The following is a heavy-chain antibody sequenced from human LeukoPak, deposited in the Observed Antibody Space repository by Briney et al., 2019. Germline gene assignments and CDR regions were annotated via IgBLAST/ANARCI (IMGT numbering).Heavy chain of an antibody. V-gene: IGHV3-33*01. CDR1: GFTFSSYG. J-gene: IGHJ6*02. Sequence: PGGSLRLSCAASGFTFSSYGMHWVRQAPGKGLEWVAVIWYDGSNKYYADSVKGRLTISRDNSKNTLYLQMNSLRAEDTAVYYCARDLEYSSSSDHYYYYYGMDVWGQGTTVTVSS. D-gene: IGHD6-6*01. CDR2: IWYDGSNK. CDR3: ARDLEYSSSSDHYYYYYGMDV.